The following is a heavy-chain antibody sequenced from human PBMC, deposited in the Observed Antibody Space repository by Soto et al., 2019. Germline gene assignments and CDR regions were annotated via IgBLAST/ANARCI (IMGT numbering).Heavy chain of an antibody. V-gene: IGHV3-23*01. CDR3: AKETSPNTYYTFDF. J-gene: IGHJ3*01. D-gene: IGHD2-8*01. CDR1: GFTFSTYA. CDR2: ISEDGVYT. Sequence: VSLRLSCTASGFTFSTYAMSWVRQAPGEGLEWVSSISEDGVYTDYADSVKGRFTISRDNSKNTLFVQMTSLRAEDTAVYYCAKETSPNTYYTFDFWGQRTMVTVSS.